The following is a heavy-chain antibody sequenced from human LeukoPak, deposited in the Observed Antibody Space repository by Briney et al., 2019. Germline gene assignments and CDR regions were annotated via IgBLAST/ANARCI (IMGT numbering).Heavy chain of an antibody. Sequence: GGSLRLSCAASGFTFSSYAMSWVRRAPGKGLEWVSAITSSGGGTFYADSVKGRFTISRDNSENTLYLQMNSLRAEDTAIYYCARHYGSGTYYNYLDYWGQGTLVTVSS. J-gene: IGHJ4*02. CDR1: GFTFSSYA. CDR3: ARHYGSGTYYNYLDY. CDR2: ITSSGGGT. D-gene: IGHD3-10*01. V-gene: IGHV3-23*01.